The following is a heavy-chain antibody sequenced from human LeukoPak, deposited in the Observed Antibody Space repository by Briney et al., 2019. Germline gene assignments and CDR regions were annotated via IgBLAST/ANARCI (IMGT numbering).Heavy chain of an antibody. V-gene: IGHV3-9*03. CDR1: GFNFDDYA. Sequence: GRSLRLSCAVSGFNFDDYAIHWVRQGPGKGLEWVAGISANGGFISYGESVKGRLTISRDNPRNSVFLQMNFLRAEDMAMYFCTKEVQRWHSYFYRPSYALDIWGQRTMVSVSS. J-gene: IGHJ3*02. CDR3: TKEVQRWHSYFYRPSYALDI. CDR2: ISANGGFI. D-gene: IGHD3-22*01.